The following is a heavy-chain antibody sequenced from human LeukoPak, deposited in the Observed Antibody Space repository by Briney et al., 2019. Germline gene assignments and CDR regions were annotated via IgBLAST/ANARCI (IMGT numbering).Heavy chain of an antibody. CDR2: ISYSGDMI. CDR3: ARGAFWSGYFAYYGFDV. D-gene: IGHD3-3*01. Sequence: GGSLRLSCAASGXAFNIYEMIWVRQAPGKGLEWLSYISYSGDMIYYADSVRGRFTVSRDNAKNSLFLQTNSLRAGDTAVYFRARGAFWSGYFAYYGFDVWGQGTTVTVSS. CDR1: GXAFNIYE. J-gene: IGHJ6*02. V-gene: IGHV3-48*03.